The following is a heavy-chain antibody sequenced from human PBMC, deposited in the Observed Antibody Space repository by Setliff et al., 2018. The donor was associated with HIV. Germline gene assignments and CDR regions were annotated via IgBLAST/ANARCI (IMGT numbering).Heavy chain of an antibody. J-gene: IGHJ3*02. D-gene: IGHD7-27*01. CDR2: IYYSGGA. Sequence: SETLSLTCVVSGGSISSGGYYWSWIRQHPGKGLEWIGHIYYSGGAYYNPSLKSRLTISVDASKNQFSLKMNSVTAADTAVYYCAREPIAQAGDFAFDIWGQGTMVTVSS. CDR1: GGSISSGGYY. CDR3: AREPIAQAGDFAFDI. V-gene: IGHV4-31*02.